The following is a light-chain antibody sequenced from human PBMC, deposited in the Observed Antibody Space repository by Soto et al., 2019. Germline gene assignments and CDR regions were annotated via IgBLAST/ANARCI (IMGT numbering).Light chain of an antibody. CDR1: QSISSW. Sequence: DLHSTKSPSTLSESVGYRVTVTCLASQSISSWLAWYQQKPGKAPKLLIYKASTLKSGVPSRFSGSGSGTEFTLTISSLQPDDFATYYCQQDNSYSGAFGQGTKVDIK. CDR3: QQDNSYSGA. CDR2: KAS. V-gene: IGKV1-5*03. J-gene: IGKJ1*01.